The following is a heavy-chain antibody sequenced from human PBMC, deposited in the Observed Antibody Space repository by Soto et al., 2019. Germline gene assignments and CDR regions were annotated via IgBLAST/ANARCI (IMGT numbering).Heavy chain of an antibody. V-gene: IGHV4-30-4*01. D-gene: IGHD2-2*01. CDR3: ARDLACSSTSCQGYYYYYGMDV. Sequence: KSSETLSLTCTVSGGSISSGDYYWSWIRQPPGKGLEWIGYIYYSGSTYYNPSLKSRVTISVDTSKNQFSLKLSSVTAADTAVYYCARDLACSSTSCQGYYYYYGMDVWGQGTTVTVSS. CDR1: GGSISSGDYY. J-gene: IGHJ6*02. CDR2: IYYSGST.